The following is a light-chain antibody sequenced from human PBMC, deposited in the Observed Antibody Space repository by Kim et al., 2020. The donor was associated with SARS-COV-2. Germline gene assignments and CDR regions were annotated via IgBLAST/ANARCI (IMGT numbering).Light chain of an antibody. CDR3: KTWGTGIWV. CDR2: LNSDGRH. CDR1: SGHSSYA. V-gene: IGLV4-69*01. Sequence: ASVKLTCNLSSGHSSYAIAWHQQQPEKGPRYLMKLNSDGRHSKGDGIPDRFSGSSSGAERYLTISSLQSEDEADYYCKTWGTGIWVFGGGTKLTVL. J-gene: IGLJ3*02.